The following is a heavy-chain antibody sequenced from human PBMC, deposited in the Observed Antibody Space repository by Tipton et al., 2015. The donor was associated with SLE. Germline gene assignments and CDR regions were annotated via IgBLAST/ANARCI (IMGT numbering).Heavy chain of an antibody. CDR1: DDSFSTYY. V-gene: IGHV4-59*01. D-gene: IGHD4-23*01. J-gene: IGHJ4*02. CDR3: TRDRNDGGWGD. Sequence: TLYLTCTVSDDSFSTYYWSWIRQSPGKGLEWIGYIHYSGRTNYNPSLKSRVSISLDTSKSQFSLKLISVTPADTAVYYCTRDRNDGGWGDWGQGTLVTVSS. CDR2: IHYSGRT.